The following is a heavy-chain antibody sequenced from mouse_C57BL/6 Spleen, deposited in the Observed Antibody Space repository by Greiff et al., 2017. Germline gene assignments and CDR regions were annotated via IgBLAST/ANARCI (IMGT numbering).Heavy chain of an antibody. CDR3: ARATKWDVKGLDY. CDR2: ISDGGSYT. CDR1: GFTFSSYA. J-gene: IGHJ2*01. V-gene: IGHV5-4*01. D-gene: IGHD4-1*01. Sequence: EVQLVESGGGLVKPGGSLKLSCAASGFTFSSYAMSWVRQTPEKRLEWVATISDGGSYTYYPDNVKGRFTISRDNAKNNLYLQMSHLKSEDTAMYYCARATKWDVKGLDYWGQGTTLTVSS.